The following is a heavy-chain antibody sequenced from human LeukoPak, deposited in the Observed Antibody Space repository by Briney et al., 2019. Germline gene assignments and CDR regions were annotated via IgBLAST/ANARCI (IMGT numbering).Heavy chain of an antibody. V-gene: IGHV3-7*03. D-gene: IGHD3-10*01. Sequence: PGGSLRLSCAASGFTFSSYWMSWVRQAPGKGLEWVANIKQDGSEKYYVDSVKGRFTISRDNSKNTLYLQMNSLRAEDTAVYYCARVRRFGVPRYYYMDVWGKGTTVTISS. CDR1: GFTFSSYW. J-gene: IGHJ6*03. CDR3: ARVRRFGVPRYYYMDV. CDR2: IKQDGSEK.